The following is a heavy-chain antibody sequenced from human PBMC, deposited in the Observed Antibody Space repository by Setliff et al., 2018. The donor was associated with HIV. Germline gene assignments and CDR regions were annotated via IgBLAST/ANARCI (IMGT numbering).Heavy chain of an antibody. J-gene: IGHJ3*02. CDR1: GGTFSSYA. CDR2: IIPILGIA. V-gene: IGHV1-69*10. D-gene: IGHD2-21*01. CDR3: ARGLIAYCGGYYSDAFDI. Sequence: ASVKVSCKASGGTFSSYAISWVRQAPGQGLEWMGGIIPILGIANYAQKFQGRVTITADKSTSTAYMELSSLRSEDTAVYYCARGLIAYCGGYYSDAFDIWGQGTMVTVSS.